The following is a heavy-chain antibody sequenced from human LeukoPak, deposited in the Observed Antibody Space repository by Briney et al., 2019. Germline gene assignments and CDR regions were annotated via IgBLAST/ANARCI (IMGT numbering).Heavy chain of an antibody. D-gene: IGHD3-10*01. CDR2: IKSKSDGGTT. CDR1: GFTFSNAW. V-gene: IGHV3-15*01. CDR3: TTLYGSGSYY. Sequence: GGSLRLSCAVSGFTFSNAWMSWVRLAPGKGLEWVGQIKSKSDGGTTDNAAPVKGRFTISRDDSRNTLYLQMNSLKTEDTAVYYCTTLYGSGSYYWGQGTLVTVSS. J-gene: IGHJ4*02.